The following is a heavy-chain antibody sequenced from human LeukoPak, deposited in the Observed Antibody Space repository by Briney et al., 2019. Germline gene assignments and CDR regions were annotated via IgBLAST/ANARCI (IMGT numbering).Heavy chain of an antibody. D-gene: IGHD3-3*01. V-gene: IGHV4-30-4*01. CDR2: IYYSGST. J-gene: IGHJ4*02. CDR1: GGSISSGDYY. Sequence: PSETLSVTCTVSGGSISSGDYYWSWIRQPPGKGLEWIGYIYYSGSTYYNPSLKSRVTISVDTSKNQFSLKLSSVTAADTAVYYCASNDFWSGFDYWGQGTLVTVSS. CDR3: ASNDFWSGFDY.